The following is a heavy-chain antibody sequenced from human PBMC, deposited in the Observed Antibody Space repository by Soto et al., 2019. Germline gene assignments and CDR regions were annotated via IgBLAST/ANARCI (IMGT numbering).Heavy chain of an antibody. CDR3: AGRTSLTSVEIFSGGLSGYNWVDP. Sequence: PLCLTCTVAGGSSVGGGYSWSWIRQPPGKGLEWIGYIYHSGSAYYNPSLKSRVTMSVDTSQNQFSLKLSSVTAADTAVYYCAGRTSLTSVEIFSGGLSGYNWVDPWGRGTLVTVSS. V-gene: IGHV4-30-2*03. J-gene: IGHJ5*01. CDR2: IYHSGSA. D-gene: IGHD3-3*01. CDR1: GGSSVGGGYS.